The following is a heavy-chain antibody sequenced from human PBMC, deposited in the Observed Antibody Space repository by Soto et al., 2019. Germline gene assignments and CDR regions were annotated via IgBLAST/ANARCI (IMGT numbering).Heavy chain of an antibody. CDR1: GFTFTDYW. J-gene: IGHJ6*02. D-gene: IGHD2-15*01. CDR3: ARGIKNKYGMGV. Sequence: EVQLVESGGGLVQPGGSLRLSSAASGFTFTDYWIHWVRRAPGKGLVWVSRINGDGSRISQADSVKSRFTISRDNALSTVYLQINSLRVEDTAVYYCARGIKNKYGMGVWCQGNRFTVSS. V-gene: IGHV3-74*01. CDR2: INGDGSRI.